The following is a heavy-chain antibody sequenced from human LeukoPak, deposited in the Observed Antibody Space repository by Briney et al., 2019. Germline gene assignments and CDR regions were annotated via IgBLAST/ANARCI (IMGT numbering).Heavy chain of an antibody. CDR2: VYTSGIT. CDR3: TRLIYYFDY. V-gene: IGHV4-4*07. CDR1: GVSISSYY. D-gene: IGHD3-10*01. Sequence: SETLSLTCTVSGVSISSYYWSWVRQPAGKGLEWIGRVYTSGITNYNPSLKSRLTLSLDTSKNQFSLNLRSVTAADSAMYYCTRLIYYFDYWGQGTLVTVSS. J-gene: IGHJ4*02.